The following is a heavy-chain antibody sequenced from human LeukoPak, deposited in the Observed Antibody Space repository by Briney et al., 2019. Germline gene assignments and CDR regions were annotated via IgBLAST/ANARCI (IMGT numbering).Heavy chain of an antibody. CDR1: GFTFNDYA. Sequence: GGSLRLSCAVSGFTFNDYAMNWVRQAPGKGLEWVASIESNGNEKYSSDSLKGRFTISRDNSKNTLYLQMNTVRPEVTALFYCARGVTSWPQGPYHFDYWGQGILITVSS. V-gene: IGHV3-30*02. CDR2: IESNGNEK. CDR3: ARGVTSWPQGPYHFDY. D-gene: IGHD2-2*01. J-gene: IGHJ4*02.